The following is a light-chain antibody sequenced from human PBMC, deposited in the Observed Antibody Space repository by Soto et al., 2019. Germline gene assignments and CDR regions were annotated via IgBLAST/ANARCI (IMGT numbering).Light chain of an antibody. J-gene: IGKJ4*01. V-gene: IGKV3-20*01. CDR3: QQYGTSPPLT. Sequence: EIVLMQSPGTLSLSPGERATLSCRASQSVSNNYVAWYQHKPGQAPRLLIAGASSRATGIPDRFSGSGSGTDFTLTISRLEPEDFAVYYCQQYGTSPPLTFGGGTKVEIK. CDR2: GAS. CDR1: QSVSNNY.